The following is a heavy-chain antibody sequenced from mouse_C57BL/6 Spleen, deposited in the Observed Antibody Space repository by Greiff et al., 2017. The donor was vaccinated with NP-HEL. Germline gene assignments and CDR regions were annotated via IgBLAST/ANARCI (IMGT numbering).Heavy chain of an antibody. CDR2: ISSGSSTI. CDR3: ASHYYGSSLDY. V-gene: IGHV5-17*01. CDR1: GFTFSDYG. Sequence: DVKLQESGGGLVKPGGSLKLSCAASGFTFSDYGMHWVRQAPEKGLEWVAYISSGSSTIYYADTVKGRFTISRDNAKNTLFLQMTSLRSEDTAMYYCASHYYGSSLDYWGQGTTLTVST. J-gene: IGHJ2*01. D-gene: IGHD1-1*01.